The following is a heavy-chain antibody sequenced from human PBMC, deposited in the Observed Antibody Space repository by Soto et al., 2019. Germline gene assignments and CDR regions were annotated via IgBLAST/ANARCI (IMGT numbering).Heavy chain of an antibody. D-gene: IGHD3-22*01. CDR1: GFTFSSYS. V-gene: IGHV3-21*01. CDR2: ISSSSSYI. J-gene: IGHJ4*02. CDR3: ARSPYDSSGYYYD. Sequence: EVQLVESGGGLVKPGGSLRLSCAASGFTFSSYSMNWVRQAPGKGLEWVSSISSSSSYIYYADSVKGRFTISRDNAKNSLYRQMNSLRAEDTAVYYCARSPYDSSGYYYDWGQGTLVTVSS.